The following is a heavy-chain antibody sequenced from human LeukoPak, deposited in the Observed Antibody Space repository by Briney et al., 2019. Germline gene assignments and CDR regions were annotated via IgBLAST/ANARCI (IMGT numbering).Heavy chain of an antibody. CDR3: ARDLSYYDFWSGSFSFDY. V-gene: IGHV3-7*01. CDR2: IKQDGSEK. J-gene: IGHJ4*02. CDR1: GFTFSSYW. D-gene: IGHD3-3*01. Sequence: GGSPRLSCAASGFTFSSYWMSWVRQAPGKGLEWVASIKQDGSEKYYVDSVKGRFTISRDNAKNSLYLQMNSLRAEDTAVYYCARDLSYYDFWSGSFSFDYWGQGTLVTVSS.